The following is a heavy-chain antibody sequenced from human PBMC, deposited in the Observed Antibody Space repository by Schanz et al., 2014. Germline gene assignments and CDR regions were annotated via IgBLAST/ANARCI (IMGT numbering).Heavy chain of an antibody. CDR1: GFIFRSYT. Sequence: EVQLVESGGGLVKPGGSLRLSCTASGFIFRSYTMNWVRQAPGKGLEWVSSLSSSGLYTFYADLAGGRFTISRDDAKNSLFLEMNKLRTEDTAVYFCARDIKKQLVDSKDYYYGMDVWGQGTTXTVSS. CDR2: LSSSGLYT. J-gene: IGHJ6*02. V-gene: IGHV3-21*01. CDR3: ARDIKKQLVDSKDYYYGMDV. D-gene: IGHD6-13*01.